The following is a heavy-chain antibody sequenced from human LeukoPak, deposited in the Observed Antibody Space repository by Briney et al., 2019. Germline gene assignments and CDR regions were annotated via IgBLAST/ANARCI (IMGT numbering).Heavy chain of an antibody. CDR1: GYTFSDYG. V-gene: IGHV1-18*01. J-gene: IGHJ4*02. CDR3: ARDFLGIVGYIDY. CDR2: ISPYNGDT. D-gene: IGHD3-16*01. Sequence: ASVKVSCKASGYTFSDYGINWVRQAPGQGLEWMGWISPYNGDTKYAQKFQGRVSMTTDTSTTPAYMELRSLRSDDTAVYYCARDFLGIVGYIDYWGQGTLVAVSS.